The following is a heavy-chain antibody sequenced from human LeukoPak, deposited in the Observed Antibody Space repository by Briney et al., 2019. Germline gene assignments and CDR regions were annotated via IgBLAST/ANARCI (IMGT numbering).Heavy chain of an antibody. CDR3: AREEGDGYHFDY. CDR1: GGSISSSNW. D-gene: IGHD5-24*01. CDR2: IYYSGST. J-gene: IGHJ4*02. Sequence: SGTLSLTCAVSGGSISSSNWWSWVRQPPGKGLEWIGSIYYSGSTYYNPSLKSRVTISVDTSKNQFSLRLSSVTAADTAVYYCAREEGDGYHFDYWGQGTLVTVSS. V-gene: IGHV4-4*02.